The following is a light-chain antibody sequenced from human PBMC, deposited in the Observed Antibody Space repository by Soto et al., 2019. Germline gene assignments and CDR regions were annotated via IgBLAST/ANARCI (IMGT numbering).Light chain of an antibody. CDR2: QDT. J-gene: IGLJ2*01. CDR3: QAWDSSTL. V-gene: IGLV3-1*01. CDR1: TLGDKY. Sequence: SYELTQPPSLSVSPGQTASITCSGDTLGDKYASWYQQRPGQSPVLVIYQDTKRPSGIPERFSGSNSGNTATLTISGTQAMDEADYYCQAWDSSTLFGGGTKLTVL.